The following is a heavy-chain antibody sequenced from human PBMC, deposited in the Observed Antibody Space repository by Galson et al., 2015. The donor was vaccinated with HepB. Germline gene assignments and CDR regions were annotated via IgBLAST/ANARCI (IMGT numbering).Heavy chain of an antibody. CDR3: ASDAMGRGSGSYSAFDY. CDR2: ISSAGDIQ. Sequence: SLRLSCAASGFTFNTYTMQWVRQAPGKGLEWVATISSAGDIQFHADSVKGRFTVSRDNSENMLYLQMNSLRAEDTAVYYCASDAMGRGSGSYSAFDYWGQGALVTVSS. J-gene: IGHJ4*02. CDR1: GFTFNTYT. D-gene: IGHD1-26*01. V-gene: IGHV3-30-3*01.